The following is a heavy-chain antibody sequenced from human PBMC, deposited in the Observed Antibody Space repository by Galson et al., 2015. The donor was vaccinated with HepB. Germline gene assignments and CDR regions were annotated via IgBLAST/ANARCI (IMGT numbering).Heavy chain of an antibody. J-gene: IGHJ4*02. CDR3: ARDTFVQYQLLPYFDY. CDR2: INPNSGGT. V-gene: IGHV1-2*02. CDR1: GYTFTGYY. Sequence: SVKVSCKASGYTFTGYYMHWVRQAPGQGLEWMGWINPNSGGTNYAQKFQGRVTMTRDTSISTAYMELSRLRSDDTAVYYCARDTFVQYQLLPYFDYWGQGTLVTVSS. D-gene: IGHD2-2*01.